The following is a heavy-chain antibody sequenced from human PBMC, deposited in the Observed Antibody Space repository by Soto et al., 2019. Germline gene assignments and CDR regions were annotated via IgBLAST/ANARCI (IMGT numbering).Heavy chain of an antibody. CDR3: ARDRWRGSGRADY. CDR2: IWYDGSNK. CDR1: GFTFSSYG. V-gene: IGHV3-33*01. D-gene: IGHD3-10*01. Sequence: QVQLVESGGGVVQPGRSLRLSCAASGFTFSSYGMHWVRQAPGKGLEWVAVIWYDGSNKYYADSVKGRFTISRDNSKNTLYLQMSSLRAEDTAVYYCARDRWRGSGRADYWGQGTLVTVSS. J-gene: IGHJ4*02.